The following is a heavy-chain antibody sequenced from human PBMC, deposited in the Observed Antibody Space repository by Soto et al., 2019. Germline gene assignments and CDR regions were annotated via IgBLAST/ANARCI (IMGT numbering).Heavy chain of an antibody. D-gene: IGHD4-17*01. CDR2: IHNSGTT. CDR1: GGSIGSGGYF. V-gene: IGHV4-31*03. Sequence: QEQLQESGPGLVKPSQTLSLTCTVSGGSIGSGGYFWSWIRQQPGKGLEWIGYIHNSGTTYYNPSLNSRVTMSLDKSKNHFSLRLTSVTAADTAVYYCARDSGDYFDCWGQGTLVTVSS. CDR3: ARDSGDYFDC. J-gene: IGHJ4*02.